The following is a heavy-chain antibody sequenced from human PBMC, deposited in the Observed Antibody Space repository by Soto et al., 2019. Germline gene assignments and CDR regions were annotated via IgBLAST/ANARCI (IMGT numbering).Heavy chain of an antibody. CDR2: INHSGST. Sequence: QVQLQQWGAGLLKPSETLSLTCAVYGGSFSGYYWSWIRQPPGKGLEWIGEINHSGSTNYNPSLKSRVTISVDTYKNQFSLTLSSVTAADTAVYYCARGSPNIAARPGWFDPWGQGTLVTVSS. CDR3: ARGSPNIAARPGWFDP. V-gene: IGHV4-34*01. D-gene: IGHD6-6*01. CDR1: GGSFSGYY. J-gene: IGHJ5*02.